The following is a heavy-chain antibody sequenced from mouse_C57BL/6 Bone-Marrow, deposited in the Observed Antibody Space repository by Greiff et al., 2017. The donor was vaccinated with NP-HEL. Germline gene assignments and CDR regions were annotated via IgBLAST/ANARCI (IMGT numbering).Heavy chain of an antibody. CDR1: GFTFSDYG. CDR2: ISNLAYSI. D-gene: IGHD2-4*01. V-gene: IGHV5-15*01. CDR3: ARHNDYVPFAY. J-gene: IGHJ3*01. Sequence: EVKLMESGGGLVQPGGSLKLSCAASGFTFSDYGMAWVRQAPRKGPEWVAFISNLAYSIYYADTVTGLFTISRENAKNTLYLEMSSLRSEDTAMYYCARHNDYVPFAYWGQGTLVTVSA.